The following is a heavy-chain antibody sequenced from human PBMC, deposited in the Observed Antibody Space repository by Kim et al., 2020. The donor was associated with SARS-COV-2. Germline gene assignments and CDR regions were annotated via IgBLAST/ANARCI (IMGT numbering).Heavy chain of an antibody. D-gene: IGHD6-13*01. Sequence: GGSLRLSCAASVFTFSSYGMHWVRQAPGKGLEWVAVISYDGSNNYYADSVKGRFTISRDNSKNTLYLQMNSLRAEDTAVYYCAKDLYSRVYAAAGTYYYYGMDVWGQGTTVTVSS. CDR2: ISYDGSNN. CDR3: AKDLYSRVYAAAGTYYYYGMDV. J-gene: IGHJ6*02. V-gene: IGHV3-30*18. CDR1: VFTFSSYG.